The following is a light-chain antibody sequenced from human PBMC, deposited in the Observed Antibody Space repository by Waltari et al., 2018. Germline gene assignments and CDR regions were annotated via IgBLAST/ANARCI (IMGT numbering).Light chain of an antibody. CDR3: QQRSNWPRT. CDR1: QSVSSY. CDR2: DAS. V-gene: IGKV3-11*01. Sequence: ILLTQSPASLSLSPGERATLSCRASQSVSSYLGRYQQKPGHTPRLLIYDASNRATGIPARFSGSGSGADFTRTISSLEPEDFAVYYCQQRSNWPRTFGQGTKVGIK. J-gene: IGKJ1*01.